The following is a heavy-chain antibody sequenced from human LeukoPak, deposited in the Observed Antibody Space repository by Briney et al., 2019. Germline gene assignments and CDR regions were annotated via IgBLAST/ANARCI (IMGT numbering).Heavy chain of an antibody. V-gene: IGHV4-61*02. CDR3: ARVTTGGYYNY. J-gene: IGHJ4*02. CDR1: GGSISSGSYY. D-gene: IGHD3-22*01. CDR2: IYTSERT. Sequence: SETLSLTCTASGGSISSGSYYWGWIRQPAGKGLEWIRRIYTSERTNYNPSLKTRVTISLDTSENQYSRKLSSVTAADTAVYYCARVTTGGYYNYWGQGTLVTVSS.